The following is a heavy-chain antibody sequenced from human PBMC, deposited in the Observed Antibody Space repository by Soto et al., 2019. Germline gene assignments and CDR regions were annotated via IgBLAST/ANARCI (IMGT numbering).Heavy chain of an antibody. CDR2: IYSGGST. V-gene: IGHV3-66*01. CDR1: GFTVSSNH. D-gene: IGHD4-17*01. CDR3: ERSGPYGDYDY. J-gene: IGHJ4*02. Sequence: GGSLRLSCAASGFTVSSNHMSWVRQAPGKGLEWVSVIYSGGSTYYADSVKGGFTISRDNSKNTLYLQMDSLRAEDTAVYYCERSGPYGDYDYWGQGTLVTVS.